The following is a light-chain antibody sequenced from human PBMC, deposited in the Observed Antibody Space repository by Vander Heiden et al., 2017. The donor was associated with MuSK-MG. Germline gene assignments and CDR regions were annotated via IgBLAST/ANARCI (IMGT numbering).Light chain of an antibody. J-gene: IGKJ1*01. V-gene: IGKV1-39*01. Sequence: IQMTHSPSSLSASVGDRVTITCRASQSISSYLNWYQQKPGKAPKLLIYAASSFQSGVPSRFSGSGSGTDFTLTISSRQPEDFATYYCQQSDSTPRTFGQGTKVEIK. CDR1: QSISSY. CDR2: AAS. CDR3: QQSDSTPRT.